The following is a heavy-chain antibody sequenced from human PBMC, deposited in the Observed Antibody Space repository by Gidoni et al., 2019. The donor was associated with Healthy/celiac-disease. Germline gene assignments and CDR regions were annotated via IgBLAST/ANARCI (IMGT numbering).Heavy chain of an antibody. V-gene: IGHV4-39*01. CDR3: ARHDFDWLLYPDAFDI. D-gene: IGHD3-9*01. J-gene: IGHJ3*02. CDR1: GGPISTSSYY. Sequence: QLQLQESGQGLVKPSETLSLTGPVSGGPISTSSYYWGGIRQPPGKGLEWIGSIYYSGSTYYNPSLKSRVTISVDTSKNQFSLKLSSVTAADTAVYYCARHDFDWLLYPDAFDIWGQGTMVTVSS. CDR2: IYYSGST.